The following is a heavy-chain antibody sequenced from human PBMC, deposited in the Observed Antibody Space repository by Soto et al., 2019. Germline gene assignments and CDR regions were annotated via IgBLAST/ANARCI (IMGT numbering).Heavy chain of an antibody. CDR3: ARDHPLSNTMIVVEMIDY. J-gene: IGHJ4*02. Sequence: GGSLRLSCAASGFTFSSYSMNWVRQAPGKGLEWVSYISSSSSTIYYADSVKGRFTISRDNAKNSLYLQMNSLRDEDTAVYYCARDHPLSNTMIVVEMIDYWGQGTLVTVS. V-gene: IGHV3-48*02. CDR2: ISSSSSTI. CDR1: GFTFSSYS. D-gene: IGHD3-22*01.